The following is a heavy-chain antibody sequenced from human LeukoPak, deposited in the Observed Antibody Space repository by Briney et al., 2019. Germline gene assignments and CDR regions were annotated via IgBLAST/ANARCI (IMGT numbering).Heavy chain of an antibody. Sequence: GESLKVSCKGSGYSFTSYWIGWVRQMPGKGLEWMGIIYPGDSDTRYSPSFQGQVTISADKSISTAYLQWSSLKASDTAMYFCARSCRDGYRDFGYWGQGTLVTVSS. V-gene: IGHV5-51*01. CDR3: ARSCRDGYRDFGY. D-gene: IGHD5-24*01. J-gene: IGHJ4*02. CDR1: GYSFTSYW. CDR2: IYPGDSDT.